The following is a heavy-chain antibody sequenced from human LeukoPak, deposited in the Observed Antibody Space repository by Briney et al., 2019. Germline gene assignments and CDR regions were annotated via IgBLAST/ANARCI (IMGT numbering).Heavy chain of an antibody. CDR1: GFTFDDYT. D-gene: IGHD1-26*01. Sequence: GGSLRLSCAASGFTFDDYTMHWVRQAPGKGLEWVSLISWDGGSTYYADSVKGRFTISRDNSKNSLYLQMNSLRTEDTALYYCAKDLLRYGGVGAGGFDYWGQGTLVTVSS. CDR3: AKDLLRYGGVGAGGFDY. J-gene: IGHJ4*02. CDR2: ISWDGGST. V-gene: IGHV3-43*01.